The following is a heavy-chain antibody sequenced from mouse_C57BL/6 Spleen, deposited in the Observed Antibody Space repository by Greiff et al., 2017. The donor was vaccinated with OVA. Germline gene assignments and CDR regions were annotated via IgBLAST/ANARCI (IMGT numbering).Heavy chain of an antibody. J-gene: IGHJ3*01. Sequence: QVQLKQPGAELVRPGSSVKLSCKASGYTFTSYWMHWVKQRPIQGLEWIGNIDPSDSETHYNQKFKDKATLTVDKSSSTAYMQLSSLTSEDSAVYYCARGGDYYGSAGFAYWGQGTLVTVSA. CDR2: IDPSDSET. V-gene: IGHV1-52*01. CDR3: ARGGDYYGSAGFAY. CDR1: GYTFTSYW. D-gene: IGHD1-1*01.